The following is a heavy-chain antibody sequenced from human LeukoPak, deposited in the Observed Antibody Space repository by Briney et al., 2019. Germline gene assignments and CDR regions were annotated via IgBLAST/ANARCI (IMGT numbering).Heavy chain of an antibody. CDR3: ARGPGIAAAGTFPDY. CDR2: ISAYNGNT. D-gene: IGHD6-13*01. CDR1: GYTFTSYG. V-gene: IGHV1-18*01. J-gene: IGHJ4*02. Sequence: ASVKVSCKASGYTFTSYGISWVRQAPGQGLEWMRWISAYNGNTNYAQKLQGRVTMTTDTSTSTAYMELRSLRSDDTAVYYCARGPGIAAAGTFPDYWGQGTLVTVSS.